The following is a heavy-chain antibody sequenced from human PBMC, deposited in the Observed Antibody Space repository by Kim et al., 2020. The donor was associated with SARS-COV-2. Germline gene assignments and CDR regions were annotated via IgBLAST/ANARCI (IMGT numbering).Heavy chain of an antibody. CDR2: SDT. CDR3: ARIYGSIDY. Sequence: SDTRYSPSFQGQVTISADKSSSTAYLQWSSLKASDTAMYYCARIYGSIDYWGQGTLITVSS. J-gene: IGHJ4*02. D-gene: IGHD2-15*01. V-gene: IGHV5-51*01.